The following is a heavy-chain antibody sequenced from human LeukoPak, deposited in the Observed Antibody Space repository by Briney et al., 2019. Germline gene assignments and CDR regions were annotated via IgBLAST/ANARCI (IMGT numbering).Heavy chain of an antibody. CDR2: ISAYNGNT. CDR3: ARDHQEGGSHAPLDY. J-gene: IGHJ4*02. D-gene: IGHD1-26*01. Sequence: GASVKVSCKASGYTFTSYGISWVRQAPGQGLECMGWISAYNGNTNYAQKLQGRVTMTTDTSTSTAYMELRSLRSDDTAVYYCARDHQEGGSHAPLDYWGQGTLVTVSS. V-gene: IGHV1-18*01. CDR1: GYTFTSYG.